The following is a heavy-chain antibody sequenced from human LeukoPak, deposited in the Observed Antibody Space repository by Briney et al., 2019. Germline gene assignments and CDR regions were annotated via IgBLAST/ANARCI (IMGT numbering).Heavy chain of an antibody. CDR1: GFTFSSYW. CDR3: ARERPGSASAFDS. D-gene: IGHD6-25*01. Sequence: PGGPLRLSCAASGFTFSSYWMSWVRQAPGKGLEWVANIKQDGSEKYYVDSVKGRVTISRDNAKNSLHLEMNSLRAEDTAVYYCARERPGSASAFDSWGQGTLVTVSS. J-gene: IGHJ4*02. CDR2: IKQDGSEK. V-gene: IGHV3-7*01.